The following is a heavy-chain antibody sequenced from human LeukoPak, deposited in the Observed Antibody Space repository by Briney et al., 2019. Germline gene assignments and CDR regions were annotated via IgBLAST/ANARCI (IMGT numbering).Heavy chain of an antibody. CDR1: GFTFSSNY. J-gene: IGHJ5*02. CDR2: IYSGGST. V-gene: IGHV3-66*02. CDR3: ASPASHLISSGYYYVS. D-gene: IGHD3-22*01. Sequence: GGSLRLSCAASGFTFSSNYMSWVRQAPGKGLEWVSVIYSGGSTYYSDSVKGRCTISRDNSKNTLYLQMNSLRAEDTAVYYCASPASHLISSGYYYVSWGQGTLVTVSS.